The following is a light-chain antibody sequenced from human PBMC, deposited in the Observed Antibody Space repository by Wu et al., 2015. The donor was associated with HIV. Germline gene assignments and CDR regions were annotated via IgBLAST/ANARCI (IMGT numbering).Light chain of an antibody. CDR1: QSVSSSY. CDR3: QQYGSSPYS. V-gene: IGKV3-20*01. CDR2: GAS. Sequence: ETVLTQSPGTLSLSPGERGTLSCRASQSVSSSYLAWYQQKPGQAPRLLIYGASSRATGIPDRFSGSGSGTDFALTISRLEPEDFAVYYCQQYGSSPYSFGQGTKLEIK. J-gene: IGKJ2*03.